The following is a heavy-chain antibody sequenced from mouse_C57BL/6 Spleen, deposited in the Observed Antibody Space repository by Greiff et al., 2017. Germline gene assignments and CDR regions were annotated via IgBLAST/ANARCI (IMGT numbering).Heavy chain of an antibody. CDR3: AREGELLYFDV. D-gene: IGHD1-1*01. CDR2: IDPSDSET. J-gene: IGHJ1*03. Sequence: QVQLQQPGAELVRPGSSVKLSCKASGYTFTSYWMHWVKQRPIQGLEWIGNIDPSDSETHYNQKFKDKATLTVDKSSSTAYMQLSSLTSEDSVVYYCAREGELLYFDVWGTGTTVTVSS. V-gene: IGHV1-52*01. CDR1: GYTFTSYW.